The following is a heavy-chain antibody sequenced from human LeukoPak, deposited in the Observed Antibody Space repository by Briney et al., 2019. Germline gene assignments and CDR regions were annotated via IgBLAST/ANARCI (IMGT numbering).Heavy chain of an antibody. V-gene: IGHV3-23*01. J-gene: IGHJ4*02. CDR3: AKEDYGSGSYNPYYFDY. D-gene: IGHD3-10*01. CDR2: IKGSGGKT. CDR1: GFTFSSYA. Sequence: PGGSLRLSCAASGFTFSSYAMSWVRQAPGKGLEWVSAIKGSGGKTNYADSVKGRFTNSRDNSNNTLYLQMNSLRTEDTDVYYCAKEDYGSGSYNPYYFDYWGQGTLVTVPS.